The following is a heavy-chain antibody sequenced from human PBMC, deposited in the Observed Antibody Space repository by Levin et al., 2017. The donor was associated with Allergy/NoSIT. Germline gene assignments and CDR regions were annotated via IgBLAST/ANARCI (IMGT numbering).Heavy chain of an antibody. D-gene: IGHD2-21*02. Sequence: GGSLRLSCAASGFTFSSYWMSWVRQAPGKGLEWVANIKQDGSEKYYVDSVKGRFTISRDNAKNSLYLQMNSLRAEDTAVYYCARDLFGRVGTAIHYYYYMDVWGKGTTVTVSS. V-gene: IGHV3-7*04. CDR2: IKQDGSEK. CDR3: ARDLFGRVGTAIHYYYYMDV. CDR1: GFTFSSYW. J-gene: IGHJ6*03.